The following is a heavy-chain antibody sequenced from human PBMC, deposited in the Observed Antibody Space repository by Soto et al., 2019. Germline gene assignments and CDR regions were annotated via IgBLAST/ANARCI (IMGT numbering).Heavy chain of an antibody. V-gene: IGHV3-23*01. J-gene: IGHJ4*02. Sequence: GGSLRLSCAASGVSFSNYGLSWVRQAPGKGLEWVSSLSGSGCTKYYADSVNGRFTIYRDNSKNTLYLQMNNLRAEYTAIFYCAKYARVRLTTGFDYWGQGTLVTVSS. CDR2: LSGSGCTK. CDR1: GVSFSNYG. CDR3: AKYARVRLTTGFDY. D-gene: IGHD4-17*01.